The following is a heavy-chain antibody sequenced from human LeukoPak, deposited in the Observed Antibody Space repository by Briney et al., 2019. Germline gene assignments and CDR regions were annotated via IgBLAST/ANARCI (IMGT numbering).Heavy chain of an antibody. J-gene: IGHJ4*02. CDR1: GGSISSSSYY. V-gene: IGHV4-39*01. CDR2: IYYSGST. CDR3: ARLGQDGWMGADRRGY. Sequence: SETLSLTCTVSGGSISSSSYYWGWIRQPPGKGLEWIGSIYYSGSTYYNPSLKSRVTISVDTSKNQISLKLSSVTAADTAVYYCARLGQDGWMGADRRGYWGQGTLVTVSS. D-gene: IGHD1-26*01.